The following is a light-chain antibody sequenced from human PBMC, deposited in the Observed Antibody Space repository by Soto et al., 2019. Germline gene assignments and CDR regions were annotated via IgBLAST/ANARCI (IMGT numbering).Light chain of an antibody. J-gene: IGLJ3*02. V-gene: IGLV2-14*01. Sequence: QSALTQPASVSGSPGQSITISCTGTSSDVAGYNYVSWYQQHPGKAPKLMIYEVSTRPSGVSNRFSGSKSGNMASLTISGLQGEDEADYYCSSYTRSSTWVFGGGTKLTVL. CDR2: EVS. CDR3: SSYTRSSTWV. CDR1: SSDVAGYNY.